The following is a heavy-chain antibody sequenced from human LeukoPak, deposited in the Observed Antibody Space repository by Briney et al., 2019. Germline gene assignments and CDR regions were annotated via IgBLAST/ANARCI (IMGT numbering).Heavy chain of an antibody. V-gene: IGHV1-8*01. Sequence: ASVKVSCKASGYTFTSSDINWARQATGQGLEWMGWMNPNSGNTGYAQKSKGRVIMTRNTSISTAYMELSSLRSEDTAVYYCATYSGYDSNWFDPWGQGTLVTVSS. CDR2: MNPNSGNT. D-gene: IGHD5-12*01. CDR3: ATYSGYDSNWFDP. CDR1: GYTFTSSD. J-gene: IGHJ5*02.